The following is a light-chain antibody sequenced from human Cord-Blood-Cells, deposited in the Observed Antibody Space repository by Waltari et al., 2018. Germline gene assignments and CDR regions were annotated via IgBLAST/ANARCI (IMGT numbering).Light chain of an antibody. CDR3: CSYAGSSTFVV. Sequence: QSALTQPASVSGSPGQSITLSCTGTSSDVGSYNLVSWNQQHPGKSPKPMIYEGSKRPPGVSNRFSGSKSGNTASLTISGLQAEDEADYYCCSYAGSSTFVVFGGGTKLTVL. J-gene: IGLJ2*01. V-gene: IGLV2-23*01. CDR1: SSDVGSYNL. CDR2: EGS.